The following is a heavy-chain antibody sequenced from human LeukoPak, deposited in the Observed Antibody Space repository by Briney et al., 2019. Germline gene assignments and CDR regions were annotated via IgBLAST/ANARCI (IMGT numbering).Heavy chain of an antibody. CDR1: GFTFSSYG. Sequence: PGRSLTLSCAASGFTFSSYGMHWVRQAPGKGLEWVAVISYDGSNKYYADSVKGRFTISRDNSKNTLYLQMNSLRAADTAVYYCAKDQFSPCGQGTLVTVS. J-gene: IGHJ5*02. CDR2: ISYDGSNK. CDR3: AKDQFSP. V-gene: IGHV3-30*18.